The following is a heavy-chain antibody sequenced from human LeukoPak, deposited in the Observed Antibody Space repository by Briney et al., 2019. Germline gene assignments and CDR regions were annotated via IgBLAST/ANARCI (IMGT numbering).Heavy chain of an antibody. Sequence: GGSLRLSCAASGFTFSNAWMSWVRQAPGKGLEWVLAISGSGGSTYYADSVKGRFTISRDNSKNTLYLQMNSLRAEDTAVYYCAKAGEYYGSGSYYSNWFDPWGQGTLVTVSS. CDR1: GFTFSNAW. CDR3: AKAGEYYGSGSYYSNWFDP. D-gene: IGHD3-10*01. J-gene: IGHJ5*02. V-gene: IGHV3-23*01. CDR2: ISGSGGST.